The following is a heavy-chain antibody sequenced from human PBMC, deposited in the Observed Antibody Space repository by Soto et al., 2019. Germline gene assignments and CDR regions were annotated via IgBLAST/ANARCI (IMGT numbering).Heavy chain of an antibody. J-gene: IGHJ5*02. D-gene: IGHD3-3*01. CDR2: IYYSGST. V-gene: IGHV4-39*01. CDR1: GGAISSSSYY. Sequence: PSETLSLTCTVSGGAISSSSYYWGWIRQPPGKGLEWIGSIYYSGSTYYNPSLKSRVTISVDTSKNQFSLKLSSVTAADTAVYYCARHYSSARAIFGVAYSAFDPWGQGTLVTVSS. CDR3: ARHYSSARAIFGVAYSAFDP.